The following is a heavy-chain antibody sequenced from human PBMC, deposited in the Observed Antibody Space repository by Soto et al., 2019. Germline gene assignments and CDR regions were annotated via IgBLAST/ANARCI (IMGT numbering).Heavy chain of an antibody. V-gene: IGHV4-59*01. CDR2: IYSSGST. CDR1: GGTIRSYD. D-gene: IGHD2-21*02. J-gene: IGHJ1*01. CDR3: ARVFGDCGGDCYSILH. Sequence: SEIISLTGTVHGGTIRSYDWRCIRKPSGKGLEWIGYIYSSGSTNYNPSLKSRVTISVDTSKNQFSLKLSSVTAADTAVYYCARVFGDCGGDCYSILHWSQGTLVTVS.